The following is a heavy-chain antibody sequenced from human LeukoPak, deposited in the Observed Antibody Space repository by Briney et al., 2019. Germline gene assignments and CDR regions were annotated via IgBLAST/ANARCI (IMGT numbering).Heavy chain of an antibody. J-gene: IGHJ4*02. CDR3: ARDMGWNGLVDS. D-gene: IGHD1-1*01. CDR1: GGSISSGDNY. CDR2: IYYSGST. V-gene: IGHV4-30-4*01. Sequence: SETLSLTCTVSGGSISSGDNYWSWIRQPPGKGLEWIGYIYYSGSTYYNPSLKSRVTISVDTSKNQFSLKLSSVTAADTAVYYCARDMGWNGLVDSWGQGTLVTVSS.